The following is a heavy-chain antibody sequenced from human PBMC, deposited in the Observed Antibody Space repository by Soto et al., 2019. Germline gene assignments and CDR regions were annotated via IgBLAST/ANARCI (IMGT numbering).Heavy chain of an antibody. V-gene: IGHV2-5*02. Sequence: QITLKESGPTLVKPTQTLTLTCTFSGFSLSTSGVGVGWIRQPPGKALEWLALIYWDDDKRYSPPLKSSLTDTKDTAKNRVVLTMTNMDLVDTATYCCAFGCGGLLSVWGQGTTVTVSS. J-gene: IGHJ6*02. CDR2: IYWDDDK. CDR1: GFSLSTSGVG. CDR3: AFGCGGLLSV. D-gene: IGHD3-10*01.